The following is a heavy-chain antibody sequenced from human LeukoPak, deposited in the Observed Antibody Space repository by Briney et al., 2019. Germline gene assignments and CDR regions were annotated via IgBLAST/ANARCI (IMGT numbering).Heavy chain of an antibody. Sequence: GGSLRLSCAASGFTFSSYWMHWVRQAPGKGLVWVSRINGDAGSTSYADSVKGRFTISRDNAKNSLYLQMNSLRVEDTAVYYCARCTTGRTFGSLREIKRSREIDYWGQGTLVTVSS. V-gene: IGHV3-74*01. J-gene: IGHJ4*02. CDR3: ARCTTGRTFGSLREIKRSREIDY. CDR1: GFTFSSYW. CDR2: INGDAGST. D-gene: IGHD1-1*01.